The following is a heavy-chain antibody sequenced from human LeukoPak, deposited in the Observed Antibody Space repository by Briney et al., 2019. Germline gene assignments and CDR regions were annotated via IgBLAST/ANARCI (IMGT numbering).Heavy chain of an antibody. D-gene: IGHD4-17*01. V-gene: IGHV3-30*18. J-gene: IGHJ4*02. CDR3: AKDNGDYGDYFADY. CDR1: GITFSSYG. CDR2: ISYDGSNK. Sequence: PGRSLRLSCAASGITFSSYGMHWVRQAPGKGLEWVAVISYDGSNKYYADSVKGRFTISRDNSKNTLYLQMNSLRAEDTAVYYCAKDNGDYGDYFADYWGQGTLVTVSS.